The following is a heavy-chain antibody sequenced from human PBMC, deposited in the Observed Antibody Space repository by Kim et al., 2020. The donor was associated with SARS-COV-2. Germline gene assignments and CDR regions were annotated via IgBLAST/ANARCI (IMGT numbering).Heavy chain of an antibody. D-gene: IGHD3-16*01. J-gene: IGHJ5*02. Sequence: TNYADSVKGRFTISRDNEKNTLYLQMNSLTAEDTAVYFCAKVFTWFDPWGQGTLVAVSS. V-gene: IGHV3-74*01. CDR3: AKVFTWFDP. CDR2: T.